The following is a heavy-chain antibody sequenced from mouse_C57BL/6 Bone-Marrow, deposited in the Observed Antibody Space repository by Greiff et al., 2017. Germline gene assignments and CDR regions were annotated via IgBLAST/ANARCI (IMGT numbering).Heavy chain of an antibody. V-gene: IGHV1-19*01. CDR2: INPYNGGT. D-gene: IGHD5-5*01. CDR3: ARWGAYLGDY. J-gene: IGHJ2*01. Sequence: VQLQQSGPVLVKPGASVKMSCKASGYTFTDYYMNWVKQSHGKSLEWIGVINPYNGGTSYNQKFKGKATLTVDKSSSTAYMELNSLTSEDSAVYYCARWGAYLGDYWGQGTTLTVTA. CDR1: GYTFTDYY.